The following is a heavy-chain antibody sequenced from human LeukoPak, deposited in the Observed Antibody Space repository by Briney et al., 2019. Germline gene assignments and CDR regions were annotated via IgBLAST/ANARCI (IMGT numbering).Heavy chain of an antibody. Sequence: SQTLSLTCAISGDSISSNSAAWNWIRQSPSRGLEWLGRTYYRPGWYSDYAVSVKGRINLNPDTSKNQFSLQLISVTPEDTAVYYCARDSRAGYSLPLDYWGQGTLVTVSS. CDR3: ARDSRAGYSLPLDY. J-gene: IGHJ4*02. D-gene: IGHD2-15*01. CDR1: GDSISSNSAA. V-gene: IGHV6-1*01. CDR2: TYYRPGWYS.